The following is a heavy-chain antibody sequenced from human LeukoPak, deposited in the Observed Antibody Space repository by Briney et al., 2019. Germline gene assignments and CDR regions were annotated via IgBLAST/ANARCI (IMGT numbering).Heavy chain of an antibody. Sequence: PSETLSLTCTVSGGSISSSSHYWGWIRQPPGKGLEWMGSIYYSGGTYYNPSLKSRVTISVDTSKNQFSLKLSSVTAADTAVYYCARGLYRGDLRDWGQGTLVTVSS. V-gene: IGHV4-39*07. D-gene: IGHD3-16*01. CDR2: IYYSGGT. CDR3: ARGLYRGDLRD. J-gene: IGHJ4*02. CDR1: GGSISSSSHY.